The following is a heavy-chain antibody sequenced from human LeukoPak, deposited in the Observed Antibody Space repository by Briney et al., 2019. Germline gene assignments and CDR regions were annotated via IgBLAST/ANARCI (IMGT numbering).Heavy chain of an antibody. Sequence: GGSLRLSCAASGCTFSSYAMSWVRQAPGKGLKWVSAISGSGGSTYYADSVKGRFTISRDNSKNTLYLRMNSLRAEDTAVYYCAKDRVMVRGVIERHYYGMDVWGQGTTVTVSS. V-gene: IGHV3-23*01. CDR1: GCTFSSYA. CDR2: ISGSGGST. D-gene: IGHD3-10*01. CDR3: AKDRVMVRGVIERHYYGMDV. J-gene: IGHJ6*02.